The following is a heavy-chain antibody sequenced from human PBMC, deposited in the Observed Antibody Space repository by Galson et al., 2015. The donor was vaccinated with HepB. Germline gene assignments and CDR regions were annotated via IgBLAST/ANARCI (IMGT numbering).Heavy chain of an antibody. Sequence: SVKVSCKASGFTFTSSAMQWVRQARGQRLEWIGWIVVGSGNTNYAQKFQERVTITRDMSTSTAYMELSSLRSEDTAVYYCAAARYDYVWGSYLQTYDAFDIWGQGTMVTVSS. CDR1: GFTFTSSA. D-gene: IGHD3-16*01. CDR2: IVVGSGNT. CDR3: AAARYDYVWGSYLQTYDAFDI. J-gene: IGHJ3*02. V-gene: IGHV1-58*02.